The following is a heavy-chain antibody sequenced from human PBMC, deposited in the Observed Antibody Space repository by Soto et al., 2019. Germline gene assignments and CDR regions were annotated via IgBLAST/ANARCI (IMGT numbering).Heavy chain of an antibody. CDR3: AKGGVRGVQMDV. J-gene: IGHJ6*02. CDR1: GFIFSRYA. CDR2: ITGGGFST. Sequence: EVQLLESGGGLVQPGGSRRLSCAASGFIFSRYAMTWVRQAPGKGLEWVSAITGGGFSTYYTDSVKGRFTISRDNSKNTLYLQMNRLRAEDTAVYFCAKGGVRGVQMDVWGQGTTVTVSS. D-gene: IGHD3-10*01. V-gene: IGHV3-23*01.